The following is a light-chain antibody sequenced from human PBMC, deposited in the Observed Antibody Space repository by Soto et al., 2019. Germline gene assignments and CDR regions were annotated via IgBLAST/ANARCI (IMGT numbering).Light chain of an antibody. V-gene: IGLV2-23*02. CDR2: DVS. J-gene: IGLJ2*01. Sequence: QSALTQPASVSGSPGQSITISCTGTSSDVGTYNLVSWYQQHPGKAPKLMIYDVSKRPSGVSNRFSGSKSGNTASLTISGLHAEDEADYYCCSYAGSSTLVFGGGTQLTVL. CDR3: CSYAGSSTLV. CDR1: SSDVGTYNL.